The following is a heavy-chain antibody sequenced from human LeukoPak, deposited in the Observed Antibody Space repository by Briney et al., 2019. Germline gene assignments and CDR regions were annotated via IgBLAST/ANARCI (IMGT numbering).Heavy chain of an antibody. CDR2: IRYDGSK. Sequence: GGSLRLSCAASGFTFSSYGMHWVRQAPGKGREWVAFIRYDGSKYHADSVKGRFTISRDNSKNTLYLQMNSLRAEDTAVYYCAKDRRGMGATAADYWGQGTLVTVSS. V-gene: IGHV3-30*02. CDR1: GFTFSSYG. D-gene: IGHD1-26*01. J-gene: IGHJ4*02. CDR3: AKDRRGMGATAADY.